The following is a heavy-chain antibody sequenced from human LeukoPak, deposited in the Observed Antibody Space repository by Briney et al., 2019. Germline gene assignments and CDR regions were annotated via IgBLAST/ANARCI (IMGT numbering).Heavy chain of an antibody. V-gene: IGHV1-2*02. D-gene: IGHD5-12*01. Sequence: ASVKVSCKASGYTFTGYYIHWVRQAPGQGLEWMGWINPNSGGTNYAQKFQGRVTMTRDTSISTAYMELSRLRSDDTAVYYCAREGDVDIVATITFDPWGQGTLVTVSS. CDR3: AREGDVDIVATITFDP. CDR2: INPNSGGT. CDR1: GYTFTGYY. J-gene: IGHJ5*02.